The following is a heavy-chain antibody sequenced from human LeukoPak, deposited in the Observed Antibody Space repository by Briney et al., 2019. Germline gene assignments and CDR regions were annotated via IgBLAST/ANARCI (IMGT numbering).Heavy chain of an antibody. D-gene: IGHD2-2*01. CDR3: AKGPQVPAAMRYYYGMGV. V-gene: IGHV3-23*01. J-gene: IGHJ6*02. CDR2: ISGSGGST. Sequence: GGSLRLSCAASGFTFSSYAMSWVRQAPGKGLEWVSAISGSGGSTYYADSVKGRFTISRDNSKNTLYLQMNSLRAEDTAVYYCAKGPQVPAAMRYYYGMGVWGQGTTVTVSS. CDR1: GFTFSSYA.